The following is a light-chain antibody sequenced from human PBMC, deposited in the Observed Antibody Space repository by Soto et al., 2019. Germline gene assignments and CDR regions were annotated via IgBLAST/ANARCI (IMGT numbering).Light chain of an antibody. CDR3: SSYTTSSTVV. CDR1: SSDLGAHNF. J-gene: IGLJ2*01. V-gene: IGLV2-14*01. CDR2: EVT. Sequence: QSALTQPASVSGSPGQSITISCTGTSSDLGAHNFVSWYQHHPGKAPKVMIYEVTYRPSGVSFRFSGSKSGNTASLTISGLQAEDEGDYYCSSYTTSSTVVFGGGTKVTVL.